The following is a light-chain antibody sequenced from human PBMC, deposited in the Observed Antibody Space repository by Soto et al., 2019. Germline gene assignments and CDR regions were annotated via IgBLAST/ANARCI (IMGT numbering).Light chain of an antibody. Sequence: ETVMTQSPATLSVSPGESVTLSCRASQSISTNLAWYQQRPGQAPRLLIYGASRRATDIPARFSGSGSRIEFTLTISSLQSDDFAVYYCLQYNNRPPYTFGQGTQLEIK. J-gene: IGKJ2*01. CDR1: QSISTN. CDR3: LQYNNRPPYT. V-gene: IGKV3-15*01. CDR2: GAS.